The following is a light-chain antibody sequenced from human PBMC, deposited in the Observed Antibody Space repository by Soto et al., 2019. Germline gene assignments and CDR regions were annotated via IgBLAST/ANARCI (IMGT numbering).Light chain of an antibody. V-gene: IGKV1-27*01. CDR2: ATS. J-gene: IGKJ1*01. CDR3: QKYDSSPSWT. Sequence: DLQMTQSPSSLSASVGDRVTITCRASQGTGDYLAWYQQKPGKVPKLLIFATSALQSGVPSRFSGGGSGTDFTLTISRLQPEDVATYYCQKYDSSPSWTFGQGTRVEIK. CDR1: QGTGDY.